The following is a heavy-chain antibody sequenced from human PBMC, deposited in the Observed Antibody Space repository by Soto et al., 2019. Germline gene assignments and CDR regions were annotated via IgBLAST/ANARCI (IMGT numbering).Heavy chain of an antibody. CDR1: GGSFNNYA. Sequence: QVHLVQSGAEVKKPGSSVKVSCKTSGGSFNNYAVSWVRQAPGQVLEWMGGIIPNFDTPDYAQKFQDRVTIIADVTTSTVNMELRSHRSNDTAVYYCAVAMVREILIFESSGMHVWGQGTTVIVSS. CDR3: AVAMVREILIFESSGMHV. D-gene: IGHD3-10*01. CDR2: IIPNFDTP. V-gene: IGHV1-69*01. J-gene: IGHJ6*02.